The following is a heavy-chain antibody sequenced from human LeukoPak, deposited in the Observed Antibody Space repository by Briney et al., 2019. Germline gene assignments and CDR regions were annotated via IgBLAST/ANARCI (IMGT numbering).Heavy chain of an antibody. V-gene: IGHV4-34*01. J-gene: IGHJ3*02. CDR2: INHSGSP. D-gene: IGHD5-18*01. CDR3: ARDFGHGYEDEI. Sequence: PSETLSLTCAVYGESISGYYWSWIRQSPGKGLEWIGEINHSGSPNYNPSHKSRVTMSVDSSKNQFSLRLTSVTAADTAVFYCARDFGHGYEDEIWGQGTMVTVSP. CDR1: GESISGYY.